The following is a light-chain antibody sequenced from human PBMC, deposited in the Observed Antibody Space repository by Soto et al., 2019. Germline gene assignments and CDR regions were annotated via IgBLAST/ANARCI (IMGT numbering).Light chain of an antibody. V-gene: IGKV3-11*01. CDR1: QSVSRY. CDR2: DAS. Sequence: EIVLTQSPATLSLSPGERATLSCRASQSVSRYLAWYQQKPGQAPRLLIYDASNRASGIPARISGSGSETDFTLTISSLEPEDFAVYYRQQRSNWPRTFGQGTKVDIK. J-gene: IGKJ1*01. CDR3: QQRSNWPRT.